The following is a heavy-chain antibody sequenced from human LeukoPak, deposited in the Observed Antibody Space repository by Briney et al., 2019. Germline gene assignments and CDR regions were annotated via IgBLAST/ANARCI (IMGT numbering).Heavy chain of an antibody. J-gene: IGHJ4*02. CDR2: FYTSGSA. Sequence: SETLSLTCTVSGYSISSSYWSWIRQPAGKGLEWIGRFYTSGSANYNPSLKSRVSMSVDTSKNQLSLKLTSVTAADTAVYYCTRAGSGWSFDYWGQGTLVTVSS. CDR1: GYSISSSY. CDR3: TRAGSGWSFDY. V-gene: IGHV4-4*07. D-gene: IGHD6-19*01.